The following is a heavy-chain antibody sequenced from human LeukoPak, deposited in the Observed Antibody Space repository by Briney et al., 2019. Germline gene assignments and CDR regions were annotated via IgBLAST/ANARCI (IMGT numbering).Heavy chain of an antibody. Sequence: SETLSLTCTVSGGSISSGSYYWSWIRQPAGKGLEWIGRIYTSGSTNYNPSLKSRVTMSVDTSKNQFSLKLSSVTAADTAVYYCARESIKEWLIFDYWGQGTLVTVSS. CDR3: ARESIKEWLIFDY. J-gene: IGHJ4*02. D-gene: IGHD6-19*01. V-gene: IGHV4-61*02. CDR1: GGSISSGSYY. CDR2: IYTSGST.